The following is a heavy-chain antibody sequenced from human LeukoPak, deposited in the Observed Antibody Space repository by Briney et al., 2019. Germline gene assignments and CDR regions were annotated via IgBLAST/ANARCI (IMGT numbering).Heavy chain of an antibody. D-gene: IGHD5-12*01. CDR3: AREHSGYDFPGRDYYYMDV. V-gene: IGHV3-11*04. J-gene: IGHJ6*03. CDR2: ISSSGSNI. Sequence: TGGSLRLSCAASGFTFSDYYMSWIRQAPGKGLEWVSYISSSGSNIYYADSVKGRFTISRDNAKTSLYLQMNSLRAEDTAVYYCAREHSGYDFPGRDYYYMDVWGKGTTVTVSS. CDR1: GFTFSDYY.